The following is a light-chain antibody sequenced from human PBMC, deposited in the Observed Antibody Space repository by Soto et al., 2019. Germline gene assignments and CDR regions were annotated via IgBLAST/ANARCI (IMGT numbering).Light chain of an antibody. J-gene: IGLJ1*01. CDR3: SSYKSNNPLV. CDR1: SSDVGGYNY. V-gene: IGLV2-14*01. CDR2: EVS. Sequence: QSVLTQPASVSGSPGQSITISCTGTSSDVGGYNYVSWDQQHPGKAPKLMIYEVSNRPSGVSHRFAGSKSGNTASLTISGLQAEDEADYYCSSYKSNNPLVFGTATKLTVL.